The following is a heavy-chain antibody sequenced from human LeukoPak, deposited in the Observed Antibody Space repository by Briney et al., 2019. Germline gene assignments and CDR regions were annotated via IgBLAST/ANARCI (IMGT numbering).Heavy chain of an antibody. CDR3: ARTLITTFGVVGWALDY. CDR1: GFTFRSYE. CDR2: ISSSGSTI. Sequence: WGSLSPSCAAPGFTFRSYEMDWVRQAPRKRLEWVSYISSSGSTIYYADSVKGRFTISSDNAKNSLYLQMNSLRAEDTAVYYCARTLITTFGVVGWALDYWGQGTLVTVSS. J-gene: IGHJ4*02. D-gene: IGHD3-3*01. V-gene: IGHV3-48*03.